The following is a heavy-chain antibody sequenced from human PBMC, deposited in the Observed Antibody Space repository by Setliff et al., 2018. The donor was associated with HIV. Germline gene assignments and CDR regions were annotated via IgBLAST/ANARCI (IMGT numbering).Heavy chain of an antibody. J-gene: IGHJ4*02. V-gene: IGHV1-46*01. CDR3: VRVGPWYYARSGYLASWDY. CDR1: GYTFTNYY. CDR2: IYPGGARR. D-gene: IGHD3-22*01. Sequence: ASVKVSCKASGYTFTNYYMHWVRQAPGQGLEWMGIIYPGGARRSYAQKFQGRVTMTWDTSTSTVYMELSSLRSEDTAVYYCVRVGPWYYARSGYLASWDYWGQGTLVTVSS.